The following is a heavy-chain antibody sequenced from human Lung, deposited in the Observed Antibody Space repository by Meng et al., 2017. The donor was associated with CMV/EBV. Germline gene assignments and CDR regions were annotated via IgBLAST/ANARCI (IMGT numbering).Heavy chain of an antibody. Sequence: GGSXRLXCAASGFTFDDYGMSWVRQAPGKGLEWVSGINWNSGSTGFADSVKGRFTISRDNAKNSLYLQMNSLRAEDTALYYCARGLRAAANYYYYGMDVWXQGTTVTSP. CDR3: ARGLRAAANYYYYGMDV. CDR2: INWNSGST. V-gene: IGHV3-20*04. CDR1: GFTFDDYG. D-gene: IGHD6-13*01. J-gene: IGHJ6*02.